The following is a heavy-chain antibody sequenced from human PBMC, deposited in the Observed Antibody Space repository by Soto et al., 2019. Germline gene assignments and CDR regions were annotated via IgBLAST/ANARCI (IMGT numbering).Heavy chain of an antibody. Sequence: GGSLRLSCAASGFTFSSYSMNWVRQAPGKGLEWVSSISSSSSYIYYADSVKGRFTISRDNAKNSLYLQMNSLRAEDAAVYYCARLRRITIFGVVHDAFDIWGQGTMVTVSS. CDR3: ARLRRITIFGVVHDAFDI. CDR1: GFTFSSYS. J-gene: IGHJ3*02. D-gene: IGHD3-3*01. CDR2: ISSSSSYI. V-gene: IGHV3-21*01.